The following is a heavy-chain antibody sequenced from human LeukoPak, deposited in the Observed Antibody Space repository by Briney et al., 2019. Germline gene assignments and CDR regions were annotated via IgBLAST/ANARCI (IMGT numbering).Heavy chain of an antibody. CDR1: SSYW. D-gene: IGHD3-10*01. V-gene: IGHV4-39*01. CDR2: IYDSGST. Sequence: SSYWMNWARQPPGKGLEWIGSIYDSGSTYYNSSLKSRVTISVDTSKNQFSLKLNSVTAADTAVYYCARHYGPWGQGTLVTVSS. CDR3: ARHYGP. J-gene: IGHJ5*02.